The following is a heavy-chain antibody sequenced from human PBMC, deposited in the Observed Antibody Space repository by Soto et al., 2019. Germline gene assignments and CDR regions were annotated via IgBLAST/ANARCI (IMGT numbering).Heavy chain of an antibody. CDR1: GFTFSSYG. D-gene: IGHD6-13*01. J-gene: IGHJ6*02. CDR3: AKGFKESYSSSWYSYYYYYYGMDV. Sequence: GGSLRLSCAASGFTFSSYGMHWVRQAPGKGLEWVAVISYDGSNKYYADSVKGRFTIPRDNSKNTLYLQMNSLRAEDTAVYYCAKGFKESYSSSWYSYYYYYYGMDVWGQGTTVTVSS. V-gene: IGHV3-30*18. CDR2: ISYDGSNK.